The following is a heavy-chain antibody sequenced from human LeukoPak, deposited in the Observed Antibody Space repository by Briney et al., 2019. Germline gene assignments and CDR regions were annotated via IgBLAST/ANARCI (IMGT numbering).Heavy chain of an antibody. CDR1: GGSISSGSYY. J-gene: IGHJ4*02. CDR2: IYISESA. CDR3: ARSRERVCTNPPCYVDLQAT. Sequence: SETLSLTCTVSGGSISSGSYYWTWIRQPAGKGLEWIGRIYISESANYHSSLKSRVTILVDTSKNQFSLKLSSVTAADTAMYYCARSRERVCTNPPCYVDLQATWGQGTLVTVSP. D-gene: IGHD2-8*01. V-gene: IGHV4-61*02.